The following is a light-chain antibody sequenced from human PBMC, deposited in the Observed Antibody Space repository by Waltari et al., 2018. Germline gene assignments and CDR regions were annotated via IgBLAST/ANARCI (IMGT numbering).Light chain of an antibody. Sequence: QSALTQPPSASGSPGQSVTISCTGTSSDVGGYDFVSWYQQHPGKAPKLMIHEVSKRPSGVSDRFSGSKSGNTASLTVSGLQAEDEADYYCSSYAGSNIYVFGTGTEVTVL. CDR3: SSYAGSNIYV. CDR2: EVS. J-gene: IGLJ1*01. V-gene: IGLV2-8*01. CDR1: SSDVGGYDF.